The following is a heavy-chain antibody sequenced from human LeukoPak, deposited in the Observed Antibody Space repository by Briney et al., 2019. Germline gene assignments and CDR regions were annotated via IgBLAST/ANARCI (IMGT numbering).Heavy chain of an antibody. CDR2: MNPNSGNT. CDR3: ARFGYSYGSIYYYYGMDV. V-gene: IGHV1-8*01. J-gene: IGHJ6*02. D-gene: IGHD5-18*01. CDR1: GYTFTSYD. Sequence: ASVKVSCKASGYTFTSYDINWVRQATGQGLEWMGWMNPNSGNTGYAQKFQGRVTMTRNTSISTAYMELSSLRSEDTAVYYCARFGYSYGSIYYYYGMDVWGQGTTVTVSS.